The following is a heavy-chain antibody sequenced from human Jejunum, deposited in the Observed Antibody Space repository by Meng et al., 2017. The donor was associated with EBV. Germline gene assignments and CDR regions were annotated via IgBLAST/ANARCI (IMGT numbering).Heavy chain of an antibody. CDR1: GFTFTNSH. D-gene: IGHD3-16*01. V-gene: IGHV3-15*01. CDR2: IKRTTDGGTT. J-gene: IGHJ4*02. CDR3: TDVGGDMI. Sequence: EGQVGGLGGGLVKPWESLRLSWAASGFTFTNSHMTWVRQAPGKGLEWVGRIKRTTDGGTTDYAAPVKGRFTISRDDSKNTLYLQMNSLKTEDTAVYYCTDVGGDMIWGQGILVTVSS.